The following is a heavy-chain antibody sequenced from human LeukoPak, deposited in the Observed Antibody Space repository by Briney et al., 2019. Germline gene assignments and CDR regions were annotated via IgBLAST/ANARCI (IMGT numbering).Heavy chain of an antibody. CDR3: ARAGTVGLLLPLGDY. Sequence: PGGSLRLSCAASGFTFSSYAMHWVRQAPGKGLEYVSAISSNGGSTYYANSVKGRFTISSEISKNTLYLQMGSLMAEDMAVYYCARAGTVGLLLPLGDYWGQGTLVTVSS. CDR2: ISSNGGST. J-gene: IGHJ4*02. V-gene: IGHV3-64*01. D-gene: IGHD3-22*01. CDR1: GFTFSSYA.